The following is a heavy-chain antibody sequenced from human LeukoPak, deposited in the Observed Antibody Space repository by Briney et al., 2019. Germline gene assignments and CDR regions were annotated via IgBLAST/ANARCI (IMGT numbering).Heavy chain of an antibody. J-gene: IGHJ4*02. CDR3: ARSPDTAMIDY. D-gene: IGHD5-18*01. CDR1: GYSISSSHY. V-gene: IGHV4-38-2*01. CDR2: IYYSGST. Sequence: SETLSITCAVSGYSISSSHYWGWIRQPPGKGLEWIGSIYYSGSTYYNPSLKSRVTLSVDTSKNQFSLKLSSMTAADTAVYYCARSPDTAMIDYWGQGTLVTVSS.